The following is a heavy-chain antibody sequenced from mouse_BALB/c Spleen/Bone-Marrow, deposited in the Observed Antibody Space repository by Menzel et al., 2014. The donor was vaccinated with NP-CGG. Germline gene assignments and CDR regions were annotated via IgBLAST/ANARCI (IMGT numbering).Heavy chain of an antibody. Sequence: DLVEPGASVKLSCKASGYTFTSYWINWIKQRPGQGLEWIGRIAPGSGSTYYNEMFKGKATLTVDTSSSTAYIQLSSLSSEDSAVYFCARGGDYYGSSSFAYWGQGTLATVSA. CDR2: IAPGSGST. CDR3: ARGGDYYGSSSFAY. CDR1: GYTFTSYW. D-gene: IGHD1-1*01. V-gene: IGHV1S41*01. J-gene: IGHJ3*01.